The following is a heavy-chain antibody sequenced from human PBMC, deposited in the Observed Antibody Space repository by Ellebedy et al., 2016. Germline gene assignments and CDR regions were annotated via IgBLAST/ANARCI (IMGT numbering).Heavy chain of an antibody. CDR1: GGSFSGYY. CDR3: ASYDYGGNSPFDP. D-gene: IGHD4-23*01. J-gene: IGHJ5*02. V-gene: IGHV4-34*01. CDR2: INHSGNT. Sequence: SETLSLTXAVYGGSFSGYYWSWIRQPPGKGLEWIGEINHSGNTNYNPSLKSRVTISVDTSKNQFSLKLNSVTAADTAVYYCASYDYGGNSPFDPWGQGTLVTVSS.